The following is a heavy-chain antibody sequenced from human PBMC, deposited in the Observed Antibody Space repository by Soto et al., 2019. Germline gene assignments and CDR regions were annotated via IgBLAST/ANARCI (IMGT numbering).Heavy chain of an antibody. V-gene: IGHV3-30*18. CDR3: AKERKGGRAYYYGSGSDAFDI. CDR1: GFTFSSYG. CDR2: ISYDGSNK. J-gene: IGHJ3*02. D-gene: IGHD3-10*01. Sequence: LRLSCAASGFTFSSYGMHWVRQAPGKGLEWVAVISYDGSNKYYADSVKGRFTISRDNSKNTLYLQMNSLRAEDTAVYYCAKERKGGRAYYYGSGSDAFDIWGQGTMVTVSS.